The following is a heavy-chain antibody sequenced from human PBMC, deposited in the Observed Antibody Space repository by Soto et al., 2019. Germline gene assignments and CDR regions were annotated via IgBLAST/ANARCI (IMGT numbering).Heavy chain of an antibody. CDR1: GYTFISYG. D-gene: IGHD6-13*01. Sequence: SVKVSCKASGYTFISYGISWVRQAPGQGLEWMGWISPIFGKANYAQKFQGRVTITADESTSTAYMELSSLRSEDTAVYYCARVVQQLVEYYFDYWGQGTLVTVSS. CDR2: ISPIFGKA. V-gene: IGHV1-69*13. J-gene: IGHJ4*02. CDR3: ARVVQQLVEYYFDY.